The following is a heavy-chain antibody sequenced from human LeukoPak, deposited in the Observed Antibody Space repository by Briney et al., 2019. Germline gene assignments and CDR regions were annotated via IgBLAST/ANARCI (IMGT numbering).Heavy chain of an antibody. V-gene: IGHV3-23*01. D-gene: IGHD3-22*01. J-gene: IGHJ4*02. CDR1: GFTFSSYA. CDR2: MSGSGGTT. Sequence: GGSLRLSCAAPGFTFSSYAMSWVRQAPGKGLELVSGMSGSGGTTYYADSVKGRFTISRDNSKNTLYLQLNSLRAEDTAIYYCAKDLAYYYDSTGYYLDYWGQGTLVTVSS. CDR3: AKDLAYYYDSTGYYLDY.